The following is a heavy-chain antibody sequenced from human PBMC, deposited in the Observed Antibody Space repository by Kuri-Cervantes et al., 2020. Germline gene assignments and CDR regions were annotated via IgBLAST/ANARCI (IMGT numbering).Heavy chain of an antibody. CDR1: GGSISNYY. D-gene: IGHD3-3*01. Sequence: SETLSLTCTVSGGSISNYYWSWIRQSPEKSLEWIGYVYSNGNTNYSPSLKSRITISVDASKNQFSLKLSSVTAADTAVYYCARGSIPGSGYYTEYYFDYWGQGTLVTVSS. J-gene: IGHJ4*02. V-gene: IGHV4-59*12. CDR2: VYSNGNT. CDR3: ARGSIPGSGYYTEYYFDY.